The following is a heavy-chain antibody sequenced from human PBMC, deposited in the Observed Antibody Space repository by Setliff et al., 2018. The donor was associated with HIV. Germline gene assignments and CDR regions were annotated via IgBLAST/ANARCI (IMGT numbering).Heavy chain of an antibody. CDR1: GYSISTNEW. CDR2: ISNSGKI. V-gene: IGHV4-28*05. D-gene: IGHD4-4*01. CDR3: ARTVPHSAAQDAFDI. Sequence: PSETLSLTCAVPGYSISTNEWWGWIRQPPGKGLAWIGYISNSGKIYYDPSLNSRVTLSADTSKNQLSLKLTSVTAEDTGVYYCARTVPHSAAQDAFDIWGQGTVVTVSS. J-gene: IGHJ3*02.